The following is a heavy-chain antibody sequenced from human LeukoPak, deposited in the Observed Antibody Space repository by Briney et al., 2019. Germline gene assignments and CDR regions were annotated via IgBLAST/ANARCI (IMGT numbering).Heavy chain of an antibody. V-gene: IGHV4-38-2*02. CDR1: GYSISSGYY. D-gene: IGHD2-21*02. J-gene: IGHJ4*02. CDR2: IYHSGST. Sequence: SETLSLTCTVSGYSISSGYYWGWIRQPPGKGLEWIGSIYHSGSTYYNPSLKSRVTISVDTSKNQFSLKLSSVTAADTAVYYCARMGGLAYCGGDCPYYFDYWGQGTLVTVSS. CDR3: ARMGGLAYCGGDCPYYFDY.